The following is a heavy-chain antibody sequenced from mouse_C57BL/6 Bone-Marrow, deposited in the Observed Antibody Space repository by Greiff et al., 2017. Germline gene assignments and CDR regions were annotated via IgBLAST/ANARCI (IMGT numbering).Heavy chain of an antibody. Sequence: VQLQQPGAELVMPGASVKLSCKASGYTFTSYWMHWVKQRPGQGLEWIGNIDPSDSGTNYNQKFKGKATLTVDKSSSTAYMQLSSLTSEDSAVYYCARRVVSYGYDAWFAYWGQGTLVTVSA. J-gene: IGHJ3*01. D-gene: IGHD2-2*01. CDR1: GYTFTSYW. CDR2: IDPSDSGT. V-gene: IGHV1-69*01. CDR3: ARRVVSYGYDAWFAY.